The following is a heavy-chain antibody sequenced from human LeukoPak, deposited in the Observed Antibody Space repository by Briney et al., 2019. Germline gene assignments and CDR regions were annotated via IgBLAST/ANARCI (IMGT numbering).Heavy chain of an antibody. CDR2: ISAYSGNT. D-gene: IGHD3-10*01. CDR3: ARGDGSGSYYPFDY. CDR1: GYTFTSYG. J-gene: IGHJ4*02. Sequence: ASVKVSCKASGYTFTSYGISWVRQAPGRGLEWMGWISAYSGNTNYAQKLQGRVTMTTDTSTSTAYMELRSLRSDDTAVYYCARGDGSGSYYPFDYWGQGTLVTVSS. V-gene: IGHV1-18*01.